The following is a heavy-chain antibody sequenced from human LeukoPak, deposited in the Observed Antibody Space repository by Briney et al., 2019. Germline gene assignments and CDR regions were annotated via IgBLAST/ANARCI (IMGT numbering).Heavy chain of an antibody. D-gene: IGHD3-22*01. Sequence: GGSLRLSCAASGFTFSSYSMNWVRQAPGKGLEWVSSISSSSYIYYADSVKGRFTISRDNAKNSLYLQMNSLRAEDTAVYYCARTPFDDSSGYYDYWGQGTLVTVSS. V-gene: IGHV3-21*01. J-gene: IGHJ4*02. CDR3: ARTPFDDSSGYYDY. CDR2: ISSSSYI. CDR1: GFTFSSYS.